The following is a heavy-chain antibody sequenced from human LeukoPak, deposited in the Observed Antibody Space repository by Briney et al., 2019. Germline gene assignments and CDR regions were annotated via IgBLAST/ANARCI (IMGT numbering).Heavy chain of an antibody. CDR1: GYSFTSYW. J-gene: IGHJ4*02. D-gene: IGHD3-22*01. Sequence: GESLKISCKGSGYSFTSYWIGWVRQIPGKGLEWMGIIYPGDSDTRYSPSFQGQVTISADKSISTAYLQWSSLKASDTAMYYCARRASYYDSSDDYWGQGTLVTVSS. CDR3: ARRASYYDSSDDY. CDR2: IYPGDSDT. V-gene: IGHV5-51*01.